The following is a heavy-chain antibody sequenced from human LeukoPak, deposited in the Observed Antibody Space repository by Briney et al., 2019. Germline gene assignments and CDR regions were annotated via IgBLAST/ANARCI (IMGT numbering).Heavy chain of an antibody. CDR3: AKELYFGSGSYPDY. CDR2: ISHDGSDS. CDR1: GFTFSSYG. Sequence: GGSLRLSCAASGFTFSSYGMHSVRQAPGKGLEWVAVISHDGSDSHYADSVKGRFTISRDNSKNTVYLQMSSLRPEDTAVYFCAKELYFGSGSYPDYWGQGTLVRVSS. J-gene: IGHJ4*02. V-gene: IGHV3-30*18. D-gene: IGHD3-10*01.